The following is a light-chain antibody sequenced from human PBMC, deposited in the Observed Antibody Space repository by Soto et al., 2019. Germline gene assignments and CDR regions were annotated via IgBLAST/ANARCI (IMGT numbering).Light chain of an antibody. CDR2: AVS. CDR3: SSYTTNSSPPVA. Sequence: QSALTQPASVSGSPGQSITISCTGTSSDVGGYNFVSWYQQYPGKAPKLMIYAVSNRPSGVSIRFSGSKSGNTASLTISGLQAEDDADYYCSSYTTNSSPPVAFGGGTKLTVL. V-gene: IGLV2-14*01. CDR1: SSDVGGYNF. J-gene: IGLJ2*01.